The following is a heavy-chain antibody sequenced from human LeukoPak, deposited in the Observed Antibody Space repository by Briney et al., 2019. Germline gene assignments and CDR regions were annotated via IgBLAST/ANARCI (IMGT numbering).Heavy chain of an antibody. CDR3: SRGGIVGSLDY. CDR2: MNPNSGNT. D-gene: IGHD1-26*01. V-gene: IGHV1-8*01. CDR1: GYTFTSYD. J-gene: IGHJ4*02. Sequence: SSVKVSCKSSGYTFTSYDINWVRQATAQGREWMGWMNPNSGNTGYAHKFQGRVTMTRNTSISTAYMERSSLRSEDTAVYYCSRGGIVGSLDYWGQGTLVTVSS.